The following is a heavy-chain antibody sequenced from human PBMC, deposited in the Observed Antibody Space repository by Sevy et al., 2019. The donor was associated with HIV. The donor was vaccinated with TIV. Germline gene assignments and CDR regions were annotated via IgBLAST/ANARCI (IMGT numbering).Heavy chain of an antibody. V-gene: IGHV3-53*01. CDR2: IYAGGTA. D-gene: IGHD2-15*01. J-gene: IGHJ4*02. CDR1: GFDIRSNY. CDR3: ASEYCSRGSCFFDY. Sequence: GGSLRLSCVVSGFDIRSNYMSWVRQAPGKGVEWVSHIYAGGTAYYADSVKGRFTFSRDDSKNTVSLQMRSLRVEDSAVYYCASEYCSRGSCFFDYWGQGIQVTVSS.